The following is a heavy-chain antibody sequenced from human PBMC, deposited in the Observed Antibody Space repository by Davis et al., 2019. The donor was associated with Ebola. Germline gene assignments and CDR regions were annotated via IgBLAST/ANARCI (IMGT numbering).Heavy chain of an antibody. V-gene: IGHV3-15*07. J-gene: IGHJ5*02. Sequence: GESLKISCAASGFTFSNAWMNWVRQAPGKGLEWVGRIKSKPDGGTTDYAAPVKGRFTISRDNSKNTLYLQMNSLRAEDTAVYYCARDRGYSYGYNWFDPWGQGTLVTVSS. CDR1: GFTFSNAW. CDR3: ARDRGYSYGYNWFDP. CDR2: IKSKPDGGTT. D-gene: IGHD5-18*01.